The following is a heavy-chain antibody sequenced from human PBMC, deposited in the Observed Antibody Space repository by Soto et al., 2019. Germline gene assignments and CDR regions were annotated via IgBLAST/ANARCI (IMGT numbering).Heavy chain of an antibody. J-gene: IGHJ4*02. CDR2: INHSGST. CDR3: ESGIVSPPPPLDY. Sequence: QVQLQQWGAGLLKPSETLSLTCAVYGGSFSGYYWSWIRQPPGKGLEWIGEINHSGSTNYNPSLKGRLTISVDTSKTQFPLKLSSVTAADTAVYYCESGIVSPPPPLDYWGQGTLVTVSS. D-gene: IGHD3-22*01. CDR1: GGSFSGYY. V-gene: IGHV4-34*01.